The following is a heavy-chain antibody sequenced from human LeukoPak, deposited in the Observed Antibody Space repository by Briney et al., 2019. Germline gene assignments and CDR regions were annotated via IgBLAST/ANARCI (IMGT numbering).Heavy chain of an antibody. CDR1: GFTFSSYA. V-gene: IGHV3-23*01. D-gene: IGHD3-10*01. CDR3: AKLFDSGTYNNFFHY. CDR2: ITATSSYT. J-gene: IGHJ4*02. Sequence: GGSLRLSCAASGFTFSSYAMSWVRQPPGKGLEWVSAITATSSYTYDADSVQGRFIISRDNSKNTLYLQMNSLRPEDTAIYYCAKLFDSGTYNNFFHYWGQGTLVTVSS.